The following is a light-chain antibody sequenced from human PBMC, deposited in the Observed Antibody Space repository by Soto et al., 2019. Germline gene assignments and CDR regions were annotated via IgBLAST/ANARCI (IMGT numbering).Light chain of an antibody. V-gene: IGKV3-15*01. J-gene: IGKJ1*01. CDR1: QSVSSD. CDR3: LQYSNWPPGT. CDR2: GAS. Sequence: ETVMTQSPATLSVSPGERATLSCRASQSVSSDLAWYQQKPGQAPRLLIYGASTRATGIPARFSGSGSGTEFTLTIGSLQSEDFAVYYCLQYSNWPPGTFGQGTKVEIK.